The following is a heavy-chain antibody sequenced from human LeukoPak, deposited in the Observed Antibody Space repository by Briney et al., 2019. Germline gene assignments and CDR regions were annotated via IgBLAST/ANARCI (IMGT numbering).Heavy chain of an antibody. CDR2: IYHSGST. CDR3: ARCHPGAAAGIWFDP. J-gene: IGHJ5*02. CDR1: GYSISSGYY. D-gene: IGHD6-13*01. Sequence: SETLSLTCTVSGYSISSGYYWGWIRQPPGKGLEWIGSIYHSGSTYYNPSLKSRVTISVDTSKNQFSLKLSSVTAADTAVYYCARCHPGAAAGIWFDPWGQGTLVTVSS. V-gene: IGHV4-38-2*02.